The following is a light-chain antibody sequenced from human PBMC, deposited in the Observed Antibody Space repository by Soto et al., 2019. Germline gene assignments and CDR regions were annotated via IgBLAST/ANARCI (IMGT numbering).Light chain of an antibody. CDR3: QHYDRT. J-gene: IGKJ1*01. Sequence: EIVLTQSPATLSLSPGDGATLSCRASQSVSTNYLAWFQQKPGQAPRLLIYGAHIRAIGIADRFRGSGSGTDFSLTISRLEPEDFAVYFCQHYDRTFGQGTKVDI. CDR2: GAH. CDR1: QSVSTNY. V-gene: IGKV3-20*01.